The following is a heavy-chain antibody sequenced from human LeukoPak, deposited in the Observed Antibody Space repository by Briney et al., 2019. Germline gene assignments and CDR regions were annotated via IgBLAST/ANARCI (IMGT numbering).Heavy chain of an antibody. CDR1: GFTFSSYW. CDR3: ARDWRYSSSWPDAFDI. V-gene: IGHV3-7*01. D-gene: IGHD6-13*01. CDR2: IKQDGSEK. J-gene: IGHJ3*02. Sequence: GGSLRLSCAASGFTFSSYWMSWVRQAPGKGLEWVANIKQDGSEKYYVDSVKGRFTISRDNAKNSLYLQMNSLRAEDTAVYYCARDWRYSSSWPDAFDIWGQGTMVTVSS.